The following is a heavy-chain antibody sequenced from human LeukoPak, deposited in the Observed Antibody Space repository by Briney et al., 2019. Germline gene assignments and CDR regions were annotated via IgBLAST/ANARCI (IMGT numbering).Heavy chain of an antibody. CDR3: ARDSGSCRGCAFDI. V-gene: IGHV3-7*01. CDR1: GFTFSSYA. CDR2: IKEDGSEK. D-gene: IGHD6-13*01. Sequence: GGSLRLSCAASGFTFSSYAMSWVRQAPGKGLEWVANIKEDGSEKHYVASVKGRFTISRDNAKKSLYLEMNSLRVEDTAVYYCARDSGSCRGCAFDIWGQGTMVTVSS. J-gene: IGHJ3*02.